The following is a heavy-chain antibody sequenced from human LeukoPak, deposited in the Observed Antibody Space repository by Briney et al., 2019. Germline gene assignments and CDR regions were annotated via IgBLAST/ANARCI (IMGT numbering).Heavy chain of an antibody. CDR3: ARDRVYSSSWYVESNPRSFDY. CDR2: IWYDGGNK. Sequence: QSGRSLRLSCAASGFTFSSYGMHWVRQAPGKGLEWVAVIWYDGGNKYYADSVRGRFTISRDNSKNTLYLQMNSLRAEDTAVYYCARDRVYSSSWYVESNPRSFDYWGQGTLVTVSS. D-gene: IGHD6-13*01. CDR1: GFTFSSYG. J-gene: IGHJ4*02. V-gene: IGHV3-33*01.